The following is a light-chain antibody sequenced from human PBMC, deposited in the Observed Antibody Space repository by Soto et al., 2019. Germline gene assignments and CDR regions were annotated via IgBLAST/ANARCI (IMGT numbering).Light chain of an antibody. Sequence: QSVLTQPRSVSGSPGQSVTISCTGTSSDVVSWYQQHPGKAPKLIIYYVSQRPSGVPDRFSGSKSGNTASLTISGLQAEDEAVYYCCSSAGGFTWVFGGGTKLTVL. CDR1: SSDV. CDR3: CSSAGGFTWV. J-gene: IGLJ3*02. CDR2: YVS. V-gene: IGLV2-11*01.